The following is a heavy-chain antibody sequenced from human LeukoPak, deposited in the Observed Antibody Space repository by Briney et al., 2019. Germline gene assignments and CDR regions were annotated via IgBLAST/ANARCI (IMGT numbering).Heavy chain of an antibody. D-gene: IGHD6-19*01. CDR3: ATQRSGWRKLGFDY. J-gene: IGHJ4*02. Sequence: PGGSLRLSCAASGFTFSSYAMSWVRQAPGKGLEWVSAISGSGGSTYYADSVKGRFTIPRDNSKNTLYLQMNSLRAEDTAVYYCATQRSGWRKLGFDYWGQGTLVTVSS. CDR1: GFTFSSYA. V-gene: IGHV3-23*01. CDR2: ISGSGGST.